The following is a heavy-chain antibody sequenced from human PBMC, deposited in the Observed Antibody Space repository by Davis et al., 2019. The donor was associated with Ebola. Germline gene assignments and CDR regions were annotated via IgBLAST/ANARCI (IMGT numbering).Heavy chain of an antibody. Sequence: GESLKISCAASGFTFSSNSMNWVCQAPGKGLEWVSFISSSSNYIYYADSVKGRFTVSRDNAKNSLYLQMNSLRAEDTAVSYCVRDPALVVTGRGWFFGLWGRGALVTVSS. CDR2: ISSSSNYI. CDR3: VRDPALVVTGRGWFFGL. CDR1: GFTFSSNS. J-gene: IGHJ2*01. D-gene: IGHD2-21*02. V-gene: IGHV3-21*01.